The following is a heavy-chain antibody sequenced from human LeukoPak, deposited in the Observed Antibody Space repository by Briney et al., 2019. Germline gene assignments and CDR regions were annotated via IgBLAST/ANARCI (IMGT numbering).Heavy chain of an antibody. J-gene: IGHJ4*02. CDR2: ISGSGTNT. D-gene: IGHD2-21*01. CDR1: GFTFSNYA. CDR3: ATERGDSPDY. V-gene: IGHV3-23*01. Sequence: GGSLRLSCAASGFTFSNYAMSWVRQGPGKGLEWVSGISGSGTNTYYADSVKGRFTISRDNSKNTLYLQMSNLRAEDTAVYYCATERGDSPDYWGQGTLVTVSS.